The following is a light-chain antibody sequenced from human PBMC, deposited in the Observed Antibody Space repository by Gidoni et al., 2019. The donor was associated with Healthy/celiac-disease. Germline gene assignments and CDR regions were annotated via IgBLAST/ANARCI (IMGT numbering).Light chain of an antibody. CDR3: QQYYSYPGFT. CDR1: QGISSY. J-gene: IGKJ3*01. CDR2: AAS. Sequence: AIRITQSPSSLSASTGDRVTMTCRASQGISSYLAWYQQKPGKAPKLLIYAASTLQSGVPSRFSGSGSGTDFNLTISCLQSEDFATYYCQQYYSYPGFTCGPGTKVEIK. V-gene: IGKV1-8*01.